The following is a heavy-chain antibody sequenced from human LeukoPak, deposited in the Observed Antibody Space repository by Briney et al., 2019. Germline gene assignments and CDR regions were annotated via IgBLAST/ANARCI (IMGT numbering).Heavy chain of an antibody. D-gene: IGHD4-17*01. Sequence: SETLSLTCTVSGGSFSSGSYYWSWIRQPPGKGLEWIGYIYYSGSTNYNPSLKSRVTISVDTSKNQFSLKLSSVTAADTAVYYCARGGADYGDYVTTFDPWGQGTLVTVSS. CDR3: ARGGADYGDYVTTFDP. V-gene: IGHV4-61*01. CDR2: IYYSGST. J-gene: IGHJ5*02. CDR1: GGSFSSGSYY.